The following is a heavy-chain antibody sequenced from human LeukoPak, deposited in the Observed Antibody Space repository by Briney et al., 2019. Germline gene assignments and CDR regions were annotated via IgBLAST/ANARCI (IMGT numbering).Heavy chain of an antibody. V-gene: IGHV3-23*01. D-gene: IGHD3-10*01. J-gene: IGHJ4*02. CDR1: GFTFSTYA. Sequence: GGSLRLSCAASGFTFSTYALSWVRQAPGKGLEWVSAISGSGGSTYYADSVKGRFTISRDNSKNTLYLQMNSLRAEDTAVYYCAKDLLVRGPFDYWGQGTLVTVSS. CDR2: ISGSGGST. CDR3: AKDLLVRGPFDY.